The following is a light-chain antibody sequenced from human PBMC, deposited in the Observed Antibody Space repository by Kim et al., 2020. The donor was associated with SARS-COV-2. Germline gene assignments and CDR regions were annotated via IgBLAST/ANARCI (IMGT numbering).Light chain of an antibody. CDR1: SGQRSHA. Sequence: GSSVQLTCILSSGQRSHAIAWHQQQPGKGPRFLMKVNRDGSHIKGDGIPDRFSGSTSGAERYLTISSLQPVDEADYYCQTWDTGIRVFGGGTQLTVL. J-gene: IGLJ3*02. CDR2: VNRDGSH. CDR3: QTWDTGIRV. V-gene: IGLV4-69*01.